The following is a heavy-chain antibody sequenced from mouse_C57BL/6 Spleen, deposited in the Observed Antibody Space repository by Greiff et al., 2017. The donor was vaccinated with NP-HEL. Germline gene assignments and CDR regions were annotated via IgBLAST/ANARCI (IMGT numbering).Heavy chain of an antibody. D-gene: IGHD2-3*01. CDR1: GYTFTDYY. V-gene: IGHV1-19*01. Sequence: EVQLQQSGPVLVKPGASVKMSCKASGYTFTDYYMNWVKQSHGKSLEWIGVINPYNGGTSYNQKFKGKATLTVDKSSSTAYMELNSLTSEDSAVYYCARRGYDDWYFDVWGTGTTVTVSS. CDR2: INPYNGGT. J-gene: IGHJ1*03. CDR3: ARRGYDDWYFDV.